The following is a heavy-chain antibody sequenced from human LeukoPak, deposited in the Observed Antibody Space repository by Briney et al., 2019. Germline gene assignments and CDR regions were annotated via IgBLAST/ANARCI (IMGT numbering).Heavy chain of an antibody. Sequence: SETLSLTCTVSGGSISSYYWSWIRQPPGKGLGWIGYIYTSGSTNYNPSLKSRVTISVDTSKNQFSLKLSSVTAADTAVYYCARHYYGSGSYYWWGFDPWGQGTLVTVSS. CDR1: GGSISSYY. CDR2: IYTSGST. V-gene: IGHV4-4*09. J-gene: IGHJ5*02. CDR3: ARHYYGSGSYYWWGFDP. D-gene: IGHD3-10*01.